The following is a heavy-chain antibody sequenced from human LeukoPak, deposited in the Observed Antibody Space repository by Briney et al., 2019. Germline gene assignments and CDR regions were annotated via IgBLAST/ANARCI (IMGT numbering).Heavy chain of an antibody. Sequence: ASVKVSCKASGGTFSSYAISWVRQATGQGLEWMGWMNPNSGNTGYAQKFQGRVTMTRNTSISTAYMELSSLRSEDTAVYYCARAYDFWSLVVTYYYYGMDVWGQGTTVTVSS. CDR2: MNPNSGNT. CDR3: ARAYDFWSLVVTYYYYGMDV. V-gene: IGHV1-8*02. J-gene: IGHJ6*02. CDR1: GGTFSSYA. D-gene: IGHD3-3*01.